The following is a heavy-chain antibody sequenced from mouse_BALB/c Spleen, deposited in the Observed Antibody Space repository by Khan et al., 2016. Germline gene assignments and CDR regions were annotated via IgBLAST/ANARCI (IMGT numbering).Heavy chain of an antibody. CDR2: INPDSSTI. D-gene: IGHD1-1*01. V-gene: IGHV4-1*02. CDR1: GFDFSRYW. CDR3: ARLYYCGSSDY. J-gene: IGHJ2*01. Sequence: EVKLEESGGGLVQPGGSLKLSCAASGFDFSRYWMSWVRQAPGKGLEWIGEINPDSSTINYTPSLKDKFIISRDNAKNTLYLQMSKVRSEDTALYYCARLYYCGSSDYWGQGTTLTVSS.